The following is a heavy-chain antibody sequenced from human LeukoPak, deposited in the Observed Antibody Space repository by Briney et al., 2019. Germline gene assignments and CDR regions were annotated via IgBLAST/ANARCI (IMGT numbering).Heavy chain of an antibody. CDR2: IFHSGYT. Sequence: SETLSLTCTVSGGSISNYYWTWIRQPPGKGLEWIGYIFHSGYTNYNPSLKSRVSISLDTSKSQFSLWLSSVTAADTAVYYCAREVAAAAMDFWGQGTLVTVSS. V-gene: IGHV4-59*01. CDR1: GGSISNYY. J-gene: IGHJ4*02. D-gene: IGHD2-2*01. CDR3: AREVAAAAMDF.